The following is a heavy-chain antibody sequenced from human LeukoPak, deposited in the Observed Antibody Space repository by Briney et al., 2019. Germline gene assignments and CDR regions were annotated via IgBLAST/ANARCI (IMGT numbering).Heavy chain of an antibody. J-gene: IGHJ4*02. Sequence: GGSLRLSCAASGFTFSSYAMHWVRQAPGKGLEWVAVISYDGSNKYYADSVKGRFTISRDNSKNTLYLQMISLRAEDTAVYYCASSYSSGLDYWGQGTLVTVSS. CDR3: ASSYSSGLDY. CDR1: GFTFSSYA. V-gene: IGHV3-30-3*01. D-gene: IGHD6-19*01. CDR2: ISYDGSNK.